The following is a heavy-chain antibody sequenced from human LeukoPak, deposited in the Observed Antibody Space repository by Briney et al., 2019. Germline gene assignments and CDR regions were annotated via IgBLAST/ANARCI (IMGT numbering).Heavy chain of an antibody. CDR3: ARDGHRGYDYVWGSYRFNDAFDI. D-gene: IGHD3-16*02. CDR2: IYYSGST. Sequence: ASETLSLTCTVSGGSISSYYWSWIRQPPGKGLEWIGYIYYSGSTNYNPSLKSRVTISVDTSKNQFSLKLSSVTAADTAVYYCARDGHRGYDYVWGSYRFNDAFDIWGQGTMVTVSS. V-gene: IGHV4-59*01. CDR1: GGSISSYY. J-gene: IGHJ3*02.